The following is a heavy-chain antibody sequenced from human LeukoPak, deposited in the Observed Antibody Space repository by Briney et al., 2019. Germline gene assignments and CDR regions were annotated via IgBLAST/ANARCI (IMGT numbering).Heavy chain of an antibody. CDR1: GFTFGTYA. Sequence: GGSLRLSCAASGFTFGTYAMTWVRRAPGKGLEWVSAVGTSGDATYYANSVKGRFTISRDNSENTLYLQINNLRAEDTAIYYCARGLYYYFMDVWGPGTTVPVPS. D-gene: IGHD3-22*01. CDR2: VGTSGDAT. J-gene: IGHJ6*02. CDR3: ARGLYYYFMDV. V-gene: IGHV3-23*01.